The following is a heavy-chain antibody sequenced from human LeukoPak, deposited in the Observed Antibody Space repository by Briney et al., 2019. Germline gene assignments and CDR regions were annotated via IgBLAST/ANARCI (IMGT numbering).Heavy chain of an antibody. CDR2: IYSGGST. V-gene: IGHV3-53*01. D-gene: IGHD6-13*01. CDR1: GFNSSSNY. J-gene: IGHJ4*02. Sequence: GGSLRITCSDSGFNSSSNYMSWVRQATREKLEWVTVIYSGGSTDYADSVKGRFTISRDNSKNTLYLQMNSLRAEDTAVYYCAKVRSSRWYQTFDYWGQGTLVTVSS. CDR3: AKVRSSRWYQTFDY.